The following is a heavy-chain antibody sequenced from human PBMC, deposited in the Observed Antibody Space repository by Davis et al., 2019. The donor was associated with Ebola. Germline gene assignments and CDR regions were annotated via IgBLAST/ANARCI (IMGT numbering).Heavy chain of an antibody. CDR1: VITFSSYA. D-gene: IGHD6-19*01. J-gene: IGHJ4*02. V-gene: IGHV3-23*01. CDR3: ARVKRDIAVAED. CDR2: ISGSGGST. Sequence: GESLKISCTDSVITFSSYAMTWVLQAPGKGLEWVSAISGSGGSTYYADSVKGRFTISRDTSKKTLYLQMNSLRAEDTAVYYCARVKRDIAVAEDWGQGTLVTVSS.